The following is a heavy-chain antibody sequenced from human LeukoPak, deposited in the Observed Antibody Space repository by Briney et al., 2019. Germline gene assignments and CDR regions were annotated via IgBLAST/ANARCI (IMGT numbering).Heavy chain of an antibody. CDR1: GYPFNGYY. V-gene: IGHV1-2*02. J-gene: IGHJ4*02. D-gene: IGHD5-24*01. CDR2: NNPNTGGT. Sequence: ASVQVSCKASGYPFNGYYIHWVRQAPAQELEWMGWNNPNTGGTNFAPKFQTRVSITVDTSINNVFLGLSTLTSADTAIYYCAREDHDYHYMFDSWGQGTPVTVSS. CDR3: AREDHDYHYMFDS.